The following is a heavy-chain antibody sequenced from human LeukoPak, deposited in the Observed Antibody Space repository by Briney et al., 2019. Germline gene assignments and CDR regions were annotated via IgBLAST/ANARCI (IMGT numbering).Heavy chain of an antibody. CDR3: ARDSTSNWDDEVYFDY. J-gene: IGHJ4*02. D-gene: IGHD1-1*01. CDR2: ISYDGSNE. V-gene: IGHV3-30*04. Sequence: ESGGSLRLSCAASGFTFSSYVMHWVRQAPGKGLEWVAIISYDGSNEYYADSVKGRFTISRDNSKNTLYLQMNSLRAADTAVYYCARDSTSNWDDEVYFDYWGQGTLVTVSS. CDR1: GFTFSSYV.